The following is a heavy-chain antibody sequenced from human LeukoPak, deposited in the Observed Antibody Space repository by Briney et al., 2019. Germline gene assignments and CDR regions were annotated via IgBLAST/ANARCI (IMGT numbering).Heavy chain of an antibody. CDR2: IYSSGST. Sequence: PSETLSLTCTVSGGSISSGSYYWSWIRQPAGKGLEWIGRIYSSGSTNYNPSLKSRVTISLDTSKNQFSLKLSSVTAADTAVYYCARGLRFLEWLFDIWGQGTMVTVSS. V-gene: IGHV4-61*02. CDR1: GGSISSGSYY. D-gene: IGHD3-3*01. CDR3: ARGLRFLEWLFDI. J-gene: IGHJ3*02.